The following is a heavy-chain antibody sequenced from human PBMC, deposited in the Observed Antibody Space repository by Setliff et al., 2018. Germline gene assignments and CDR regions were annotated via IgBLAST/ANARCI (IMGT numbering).Heavy chain of an antibody. J-gene: IGHJ4*02. Sequence: GGSLRLSCAASGFTFSDYNMNWVRQAPGKGLEWLSYISSSSGTIFYADSVKGRFSISRDSAKSSLFLQMNSLRGEDTAVYYCARSRRPRRLQSDFDHWGQGTLVTVS. CDR2: ISSSSGTI. CDR1: GFTFSDYN. CDR3: ARSRRPRRLQSDFDH. D-gene: IGHD6-25*01. V-gene: IGHV3-48*04.